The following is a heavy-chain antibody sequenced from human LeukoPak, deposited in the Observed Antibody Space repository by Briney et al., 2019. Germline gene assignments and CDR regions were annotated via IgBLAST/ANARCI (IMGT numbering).Heavy chain of an antibody. D-gene: IGHD2-15*01. CDR1: GYTFTGYY. V-gene: IGHV1-2*04. Sequence: GASVKVSCTASGYTFTGYYMHWVRQAPGQGLEWMGWINPNSGGTNYAQKFQGWVTMTRDTSISTAYMELSRLRSDDTAVYYCARDRRILHYYYYGMDVWGQGTTVTVSS. J-gene: IGHJ6*02. CDR3: ARDRRILHYYYYGMDV. CDR2: INPNSGGT.